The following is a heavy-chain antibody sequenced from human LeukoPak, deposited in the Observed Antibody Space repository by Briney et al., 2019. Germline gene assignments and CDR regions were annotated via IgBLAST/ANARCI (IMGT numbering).Heavy chain of an antibody. J-gene: IGHJ4*02. CDR1: GFTFSDYW. CDR2: IKTDGSEK. CDR3: ARDRQWLQY. D-gene: IGHD6-19*01. V-gene: IGHV3-7*01. Sequence: GGSLRLSCAASGFTFSDYWMTWVRQAPGKGLEWLANIKTDGSEKYYVDSVKGRFTISRDNAKNSLYLQMNSLRAEDTAVYYCARDRQWLQYWGQGTLVTVSS.